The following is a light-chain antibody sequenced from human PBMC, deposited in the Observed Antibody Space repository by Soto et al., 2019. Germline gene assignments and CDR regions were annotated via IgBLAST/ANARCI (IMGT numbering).Light chain of an antibody. V-gene: IGKV2-30*02. CDR3: LQHDSYPRT. J-gene: IGKJ1*01. Sequence: DVVRTQAPFSLPVALLHPASVSCRSGQILVHSDGNTYLNWFQQRPGKPPERLIYDASRLQSGVPSRFSGSGSGTEFTLTISSLQPEDIATYYCLQHDSYPRTFGQGTKVDIK. CDR2: DAS. CDR1: QILVHSDGNTY.